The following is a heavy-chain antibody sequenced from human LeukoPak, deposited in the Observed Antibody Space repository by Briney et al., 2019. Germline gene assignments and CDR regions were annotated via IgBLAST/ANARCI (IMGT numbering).Heavy chain of an antibody. CDR3: VKDPRIVVVPAAIGWFDP. D-gene: IGHD2-2*01. V-gene: IGHV3-64D*06. J-gene: IGHJ5*02. Sequence: PGGSLRLSCSASGFTFSSYAMHWVRQAPGKGREYVSAISSNGGSTYYADSVKGRFTISRDHSKNTLYLQMSSLRAEDTAVYYCVKDPRIVVVPAAIGWFDPWGQGTLVTVSS. CDR1: GFTFSSYA. CDR2: ISSNGGST.